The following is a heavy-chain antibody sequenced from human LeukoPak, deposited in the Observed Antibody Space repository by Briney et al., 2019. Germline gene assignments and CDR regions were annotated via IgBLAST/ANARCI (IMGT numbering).Heavy chain of an antibody. Sequence: SETLSLTCTVSGGSISSYYWSWIRQPLGKGLEWIGYIYYSGSTNYNPSLKSRVTISVDTSKNQFSLKLSSVTAADTAVYYCAGSPHTYYDFWSGSEFDYRGQGTLVTVSS. D-gene: IGHD3-3*01. V-gene: IGHV4-59*01. J-gene: IGHJ4*02. CDR2: IYYSGST. CDR3: AGSPHTYYDFWSGSEFDY. CDR1: GGSISSYY.